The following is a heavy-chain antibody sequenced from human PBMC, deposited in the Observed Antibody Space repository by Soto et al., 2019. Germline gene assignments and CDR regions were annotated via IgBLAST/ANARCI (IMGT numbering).Heavy chain of an antibody. J-gene: IGHJ3*02. V-gene: IGHV3-66*01. Sequence: GGSLRLSCAASGFSVSSSHMIWVRQAPGKGLEWVSVIYSGGATYYAESVQGRFTISRDNYKNTLFLQMNSLRVEDTAVYYCARDLINKAFDIWGQGTMVTVSS. D-gene: IGHD3-16*01. CDR1: GFSVSSSH. CDR3: ARDLINKAFDI. CDR2: IYSGGAT.